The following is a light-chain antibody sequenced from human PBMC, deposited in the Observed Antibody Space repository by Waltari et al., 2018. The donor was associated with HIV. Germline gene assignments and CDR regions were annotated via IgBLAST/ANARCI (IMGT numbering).Light chain of an antibody. Sequence: QSVLTQPPSTSGTPGQRVTISCSGSSSNIGSTTVNWYQQFPGTAPKLLIHRNNQRPSGVPDRFSGSKSGTSASLVITGLRSEDEAEYHCAAWDDSLDGPVVFGGGTKLTVL. CDR3: AAWDDSLDGPVV. J-gene: IGLJ2*01. CDR1: SSNIGSTT. V-gene: IGLV1-44*01. CDR2: RNN.